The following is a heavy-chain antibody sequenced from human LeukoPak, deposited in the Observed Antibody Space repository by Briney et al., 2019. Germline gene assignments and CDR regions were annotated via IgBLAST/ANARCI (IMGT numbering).Heavy chain of an antibody. J-gene: IGHJ4*02. CDR3: ARLDTAMADSY. D-gene: IGHD5-18*01. Sequence: APGQXXXGMGIINPSGGSTSYAQKFQGRVTMTRDRSTSTVYMELSSLRPEDTAVYYCARLDTAMADSYWGQGTLVTVSS. V-gene: IGHV1-46*01. CDR2: INPSGGST.